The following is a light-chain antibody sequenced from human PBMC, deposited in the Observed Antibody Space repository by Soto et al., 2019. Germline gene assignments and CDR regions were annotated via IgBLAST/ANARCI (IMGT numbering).Light chain of an antibody. Sequence: QSALTQPASVSGSPGQSITISCTGSRSDVGGYNYVSWYQQHPDKAPKLMIYDVSNRPSGVSNRFSGSKSGNTASLTISGLQAEDEADYYCRSYTSSNTLVFGGGTKLTVL. CDR3: RSYTSSNTLV. CDR2: DVS. J-gene: IGLJ2*01. CDR1: RSDVGGYNY. V-gene: IGLV2-14*03.